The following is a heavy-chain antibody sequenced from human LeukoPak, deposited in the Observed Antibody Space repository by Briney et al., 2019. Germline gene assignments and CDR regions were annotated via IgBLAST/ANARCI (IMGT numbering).Heavy chain of an antibody. V-gene: IGHV3-23*01. D-gene: IGHD2-21*02. J-gene: IGHJ4*02. Sequence: GGSLRLSCAASGFTFSSYAMSWVRQAPGKGLEWVSGISGSGGTTYYADSVKGRGAISRDNSKNTLYLQMNSLRAEDTAVYYCAKDRAYCGGDCYTFFDYWGQGTLVTVSS. CDR3: AKDRAYCGGDCYTFFDY. CDR2: ISGSGGTT. CDR1: GFTFSSYA.